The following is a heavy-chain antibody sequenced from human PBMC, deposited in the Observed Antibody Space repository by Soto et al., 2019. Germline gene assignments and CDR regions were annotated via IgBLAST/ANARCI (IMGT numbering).Heavy chain of an antibody. CDR3: ARLGIAAHLSYYGMDV. CDR1: GYTFTSYY. J-gene: IGHJ6*02. CDR2: INPSGGST. D-gene: IGHD6-13*01. V-gene: IGHV1-46*01. Sequence: ASVNVSCKSSGYTFTSYYIHWVRQAPGQGLEWMGIINPSGGSTSYAQKFQGRVTMTRDTSTSTVYMELSSLRSEDTAVYYCARLGIAAHLSYYGMDVWGQGTTVTVSS.